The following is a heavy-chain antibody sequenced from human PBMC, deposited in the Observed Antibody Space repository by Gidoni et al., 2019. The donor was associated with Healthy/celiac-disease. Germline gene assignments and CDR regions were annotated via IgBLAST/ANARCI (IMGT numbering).Heavy chain of an antibody. D-gene: IGHD2-2*02. CDR3: AKDIVVVPAAIRSRGYYFDY. J-gene: IGHJ4*02. Sequence: EVQLLESGGGLVQPGGSLRLSCAASGFTFSSYAMSWVRQAPGKGLEWVSAISGSGGSTYYADSVKGRFTISRDNSKNTLYLQMNSLRAEDTAVYYCAKDIVVVPAAIRSRGYYFDYWGQGTLVTVSS. CDR2: ISGSGGST. V-gene: IGHV3-23*01. CDR1: GFTFSSYA.